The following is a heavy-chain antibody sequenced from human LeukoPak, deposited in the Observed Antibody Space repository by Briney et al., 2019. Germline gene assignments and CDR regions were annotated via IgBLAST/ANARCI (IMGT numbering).Heavy chain of an antibody. CDR2: INHSGSN. Sequence: SETLSLTCAVYGGSFSGYYWSWVRQPPGKGLEWIGEINHSGSNNYNPSLKSRVTISVHTSNNQFSLKLSSVTAADTAVYYCARGLNNRKSGRRFDVFEIWGQGTMVTVSS. CDR1: GGSFSGYY. CDR3: ARGLNNRKSGRRFDVFEI. D-gene: IGHD1-14*01. V-gene: IGHV4-34*01. J-gene: IGHJ3*02.